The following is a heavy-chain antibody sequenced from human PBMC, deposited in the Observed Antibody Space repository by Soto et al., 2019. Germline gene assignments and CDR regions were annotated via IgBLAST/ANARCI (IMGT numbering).Heavy chain of an antibody. CDR3: ARGMQGSRYFDL. V-gene: IGHV3-74*01. Sequence: EVQLVESGGGLVQPGGSLRLSCAGSGFVFSSYWMHWVRQVPGKGLVWVSRITNDGSSTTYADSVNGRFTISRDNAKNTLYLQMSRLRAEDTAVYYCARGMQGSRYFDLWGRGTLVTVSS. CDR2: ITNDGSST. CDR1: GFVFSSYW. J-gene: IGHJ2*01.